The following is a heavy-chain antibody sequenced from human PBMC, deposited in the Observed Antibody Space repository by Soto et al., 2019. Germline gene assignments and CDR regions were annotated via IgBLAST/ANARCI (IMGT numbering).Heavy chain of an antibody. V-gene: IGHV4-34*01. CDR1: GGSFSGYY. Sequence: QVQLQQWGAGLLKPSETLSLTCAVYGGSFSGYYWSWIRQPPGKGLEWIGEINHSGNTNYNPSLKSRVTISVDTSKNQFSLKLSSVTAADTAVYYCARKRVWVAVDYWGQGTLVTVSS. J-gene: IGHJ4*02. D-gene: IGHD1-26*01. CDR3: ARKRVWVAVDY. CDR2: INHSGNT.